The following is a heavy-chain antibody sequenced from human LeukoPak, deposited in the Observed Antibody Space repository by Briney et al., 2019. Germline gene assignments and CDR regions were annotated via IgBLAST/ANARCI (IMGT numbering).Heavy chain of an antibody. V-gene: IGHV3-30-3*01. CDR3: ARDLGGNSADYYFDY. CDR1: GFTFSCCA. D-gene: IGHD4-23*01. CDR2: ISSDENTK. Sequence: GGSLRLSCAASGFTFSCCAIHWVRQAPGRGLEWVAVISSDENTKFYADSVKGRFTVYRDNSRKTVWLQMNSLRAEDTAVYYCARDLGGNSADYYFDYWGQGTLVTVSS. J-gene: IGHJ4*02.